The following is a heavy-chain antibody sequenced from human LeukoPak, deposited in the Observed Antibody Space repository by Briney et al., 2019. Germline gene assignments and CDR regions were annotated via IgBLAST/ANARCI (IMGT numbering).Heavy chain of an antibody. CDR3: ARGGSIAARPIDY. CDR1: GFTFSSYA. V-gene: IGHV3-64*01. CDR2: ISSNGGST. Sequence: GGSLRLSCSASGFTFSSYAMHWVRQAPGRGLEYVSAISSNGGSTYYANSVKGRFTISRDNSKNTLFLQMGSLRAEDMAVYYCARGGSIAARPIDYWGQGTLVTVSS. D-gene: IGHD6-6*01. J-gene: IGHJ4*02.